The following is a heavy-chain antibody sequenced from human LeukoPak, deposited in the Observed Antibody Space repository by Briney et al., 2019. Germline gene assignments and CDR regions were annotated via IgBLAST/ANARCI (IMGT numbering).Heavy chain of an antibody. J-gene: IGHJ4*02. V-gene: IGHV3-23*01. CDR2: IRADAVTT. CDR1: GFIFSHHG. Sequence: PGGTLRLSCATSGFIFSHHGMNWVRQAPGKGLEWVSGIRADAVTTYYADSVKGRFIISRDNSKNTVYLQMNSLSAEDAAVYYCARGRGGLLWFGEFNSWGQGTLVTVSS. CDR3: ARGRGGLLWFGEFNS. D-gene: IGHD3-10*01.